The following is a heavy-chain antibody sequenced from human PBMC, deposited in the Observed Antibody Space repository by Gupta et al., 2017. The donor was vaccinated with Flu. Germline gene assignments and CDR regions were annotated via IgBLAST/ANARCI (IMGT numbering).Heavy chain of an antibody. D-gene: IGHD6-19*01. Sequence: QVQLVESGGGVVQPGRSLRLSCAASGFTFSSYGMHWVRQAPGKGLEWVAVISYDGSNKYYADSVKGRFTISRDNSKNTLYLQMNSLRAEDTAVYYCAKDLYCSGWGDFDYWGQGTLVTVSS. J-gene: IGHJ4*02. CDR2: ISYDGSNK. V-gene: IGHV3-30*18. CDR1: GFTFSSYG. CDR3: AKDLYCSGWGDFDY.